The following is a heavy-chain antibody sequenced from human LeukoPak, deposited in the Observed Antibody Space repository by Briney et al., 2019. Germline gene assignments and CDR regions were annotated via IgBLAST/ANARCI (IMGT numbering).Heavy chain of an antibody. CDR1: GGSVSSGTYY. CDR3: ARGWELPHGLAY. J-gene: IGHJ4*02. CDR2: ISYTGNT. D-gene: IGHD1-26*01. Sequence: PSETLSLTCTVSGGSVSSGTYYWSWIRQPPGKGLEWIGYISYTGNTNYNPSLKSRVTISVDTSKNQFSLKLSSVTAADTAVYYCARGWELPHGLAYWGQGTLVTVSS. V-gene: IGHV4-61*01.